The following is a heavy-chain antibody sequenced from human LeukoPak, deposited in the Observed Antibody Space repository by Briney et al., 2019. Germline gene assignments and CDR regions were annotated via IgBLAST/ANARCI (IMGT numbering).Heavy chain of an antibody. Sequence: GGSLRLSCAVSGFTFSNAWMSWVRQGPGKGLEWVGRIKRKVDGGTTDYAAPVKGRFTISRDDSKNTLYLQVNSLKTEDTALYYCTIGVGVSDTDYWGQGTLVTVSS. V-gene: IGHV3-15*01. D-gene: IGHD1-26*01. CDR1: GFTFSNAW. CDR3: TIGVGVSDTDY. CDR2: IKRKVDGGTT. J-gene: IGHJ4*02.